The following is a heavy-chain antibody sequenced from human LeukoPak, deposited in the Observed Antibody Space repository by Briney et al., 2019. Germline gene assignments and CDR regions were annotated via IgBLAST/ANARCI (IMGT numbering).Heavy chain of an antibody. CDR1: GYTFTSYA. CDR2: IIPIFGTA. J-gene: IGHJ6*03. Sequence: GASVKVSCKASGYTFTSYAISWVRQAPGQGLEWMGGIIPIFGTANYAQKFQGRVTITADESTSTAYMELSSLRSEDTAVYYCARAGYDFWSGSGYYYYMDVWGKGTTVTVSS. D-gene: IGHD3-3*01. CDR3: ARAGYDFWSGSGYYYYMDV. V-gene: IGHV1-69*13.